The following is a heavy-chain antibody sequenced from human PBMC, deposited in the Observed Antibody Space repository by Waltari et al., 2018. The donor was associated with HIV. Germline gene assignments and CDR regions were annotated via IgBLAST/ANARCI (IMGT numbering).Heavy chain of an antibody. CDR3: ARGLSLGDRYRIDYFHY. Sequence: EVQLVESGGGLVQPGGSLRLSCAASGFTFSRYWMPWVRQAPGKGLVWVSRINSDGSNTDYADSVSGRITISRDNAKNTLYLEMNSLRAEDTAVYYCARGLSLGDRYRIDYFHYWGQGALVTVSS. D-gene: IGHD4-17*01. J-gene: IGHJ4*02. V-gene: IGHV3-74*01. CDR1: GFTFSRYW. CDR2: INSDGSNT.